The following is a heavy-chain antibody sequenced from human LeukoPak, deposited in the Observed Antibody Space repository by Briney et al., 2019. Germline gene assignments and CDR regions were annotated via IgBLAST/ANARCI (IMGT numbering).Heavy chain of an antibody. Sequence: GASVKVSCKASGYTFTSFDINWVRQATGQGPEWMGWMSPGSGNTGYAQRFRGRVTMTRDTSISTAYLELSSLTSEDTAVYYCASHTYYLSSGSFGHWGQGTLVTVSS. D-gene: IGHD3-10*01. CDR1: GYTFTSFD. CDR3: ASHTYYLSSGSFGH. J-gene: IGHJ4*02. V-gene: IGHV1-8*01. CDR2: MSPGSGNT.